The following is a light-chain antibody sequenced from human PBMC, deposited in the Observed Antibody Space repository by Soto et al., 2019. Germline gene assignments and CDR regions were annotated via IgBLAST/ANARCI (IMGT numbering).Light chain of an antibody. CDR2: AAS. CDR1: QGISNY. V-gene: IGKV1-27*01. Sequence: DIPMTQSPSSLSASVGDRVTVTCRASQGISNYIAWCQQKPGKAPKLLISAASTLESGVPSRFSGSGSGTDFTLTISSLQPEDVATYSCQKYNSVPLFGPGTKVDIK. J-gene: IGKJ3*01. CDR3: QKYNSVPL.